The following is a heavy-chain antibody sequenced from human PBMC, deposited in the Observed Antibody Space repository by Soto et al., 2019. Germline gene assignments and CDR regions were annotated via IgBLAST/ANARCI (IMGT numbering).Heavy chain of an antibody. Sequence: EVQLVESGGGLVKPGGSLRLSCAASGFTFSNAWMNWVRQAPGKGLEWVGRIKSKTDGGTTDYAAPVKGRFTISRDDSKNTLYLQMNSLKTEDTAVYFCTGARWLAGWGMAVWGQGTTVTVSS. CDR1: GFTFSNAW. J-gene: IGHJ6*02. CDR3: TGARWLAGWGMAV. D-gene: IGHD6-19*01. CDR2: IKSKTDGGTT. V-gene: IGHV3-15*07.